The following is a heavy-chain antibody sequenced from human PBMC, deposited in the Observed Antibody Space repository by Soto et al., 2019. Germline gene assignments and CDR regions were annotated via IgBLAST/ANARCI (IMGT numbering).Heavy chain of an antibody. CDR1: GFTFSSYG. D-gene: IGHD3-10*01. V-gene: IGHV3-30*18. CDR2: ISYDGSNK. CDR3: AKDRWFGEFYGMDV. Sequence: LRLSCAASGFTFSSYGMHWVRQAPGKGLEWVAVISYDGSNKYYADSVKGRFTISRDNSKNTLYLQMNSLRAEDTAVYYCAKDRWFGEFYGMDVWGQGTTVTVSS. J-gene: IGHJ6*02.